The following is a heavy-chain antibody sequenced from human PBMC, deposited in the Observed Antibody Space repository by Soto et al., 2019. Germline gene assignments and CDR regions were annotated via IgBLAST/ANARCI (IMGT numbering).Heavy chain of an antibody. Sequence: QVQLVESGGGVVQPGRSLRLSCVGSGFSISTYGMHWVRQAPGEGLEWLEMIWTDGSNKYYAASVKDRFTISRDNTKNKLYLQMNNLREDDSAVYYGAAELHDMLAFDIWGQGRILTVSS. CDR3: AAELHDMLAFDI. V-gene: IGHV3-33*01. D-gene: IGHD1-1*01. J-gene: IGHJ3*02. CDR1: GFSISTYG. CDR2: IWTDGSNK.